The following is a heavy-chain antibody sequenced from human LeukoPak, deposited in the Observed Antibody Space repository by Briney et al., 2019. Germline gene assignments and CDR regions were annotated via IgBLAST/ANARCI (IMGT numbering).Heavy chain of an antibody. D-gene: IGHD6-19*01. CDR1: GYTFTSYA. CDR2: INAGNGNT. CDR3: ARDLGYSSGWYGLWYFDL. Sequence: ASVKVSCKASGYTFTSYAMHWVRQAPGQRLEWMGWINAGNGNTKYSQKFQGRVTITRDTSASTAYMELSSLRSEDTAVYYCARDLGYSSGWYGLWYFDLWGRGTLVTVSS. J-gene: IGHJ2*01. V-gene: IGHV1-3*01.